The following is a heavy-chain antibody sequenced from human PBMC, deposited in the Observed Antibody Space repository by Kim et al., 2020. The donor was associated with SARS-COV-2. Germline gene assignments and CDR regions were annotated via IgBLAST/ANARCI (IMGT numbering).Heavy chain of an antibody. CDR3: ARDWYGALDY. J-gene: IGHJ4*02. V-gene: IGHV4-31*02. CDR2: GRH. D-gene: IGHD3-10*01. Sequence: GRHYYKQSLKGRVTISVDTSKNQVSLKLGSVTAADTAVYYCARDWYGALDYWGQGTLVTVSS.